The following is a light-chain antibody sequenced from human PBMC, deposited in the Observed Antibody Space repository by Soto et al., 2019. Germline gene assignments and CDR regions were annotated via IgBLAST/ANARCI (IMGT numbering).Light chain of an antibody. Sequence: QAVVTQPPSVSGTPGQRVTISCSGSSSNIENNYVYWYQQFPGAAPKLLILRNNQRPSGVPDRFSGSKSGTSASLAVSGLRSEDEADYYCAAWDDSLRGVVFGGGTQLTVL. CDR1: SSNIENNY. CDR3: AAWDDSLRGVV. J-gene: IGLJ2*01. V-gene: IGLV1-47*01. CDR2: RNN.